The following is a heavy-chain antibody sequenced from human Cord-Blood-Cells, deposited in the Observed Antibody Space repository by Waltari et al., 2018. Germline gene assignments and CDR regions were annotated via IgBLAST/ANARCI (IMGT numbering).Heavy chain of an antibody. CDR3: ARRTGDSDDAFDI. CDR2: IYPGDYDT. J-gene: IGHJ3*02. CDR1: GYSFTSYW. Sequence: EVQLVQSGAEVKKPGESLKISCKGSGYSFTSYWIGWVRQMPGKGLEWMWIIYPGDYDTNDSPSFQGQVTISADKSISTAYLQWSSLKASDTAMYYCARRTGDSDDAFDIWGQGTMVTVSS. D-gene: IGHD7-27*01. V-gene: IGHV5-51*03.